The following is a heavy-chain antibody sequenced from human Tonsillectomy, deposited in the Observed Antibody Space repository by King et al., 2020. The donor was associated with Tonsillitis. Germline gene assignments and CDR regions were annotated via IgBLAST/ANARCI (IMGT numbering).Heavy chain of an antibody. Sequence: QLVQSGGGLVKPGGSLRLSCAASGFTFSSYSMNLVRQAPGKGLECVSSISSSSSYIYYADSVKGRFTISSDNAKNSLYLQMNSLRAEDTAVYYCAREYCSGGSCYRAFWFDPWGQGTLVTVSS. D-gene: IGHD2-15*01. CDR2: ISSSSSYI. J-gene: IGHJ5*02. V-gene: IGHV3-21*01. CDR1: GFTFSSYS. CDR3: AREYCSGGSCYRAFWFDP.